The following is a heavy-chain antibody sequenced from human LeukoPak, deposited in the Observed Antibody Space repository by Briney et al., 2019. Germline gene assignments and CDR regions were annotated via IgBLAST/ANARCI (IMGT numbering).Heavy chain of an antibody. J-gene: IGHJ4*02. CDR3: ARNNPDYGELAGFDY. V-gene: IGHV3-48*03. CDR1: GFTFSSYE. D-gene: IGHD4-17*01. Sequence: GGSLRLSCAASGFTFSSYEMNWVRQAPGKGLEWVSYISSSGSTIYYADSVKGRFTISRDNAKNSLNLQMNSLRAEDTAVYYCARNNPDYGELAGFDYWGQGTLVTVSS. CDR2: ISSSGSTI.